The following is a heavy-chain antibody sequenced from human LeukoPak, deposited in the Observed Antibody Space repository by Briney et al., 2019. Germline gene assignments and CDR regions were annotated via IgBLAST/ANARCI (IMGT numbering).Heavy chain of an antibody. V-gene: IGHV3-48*03. CDR2: ISSSGSTI. J-gene: IGHJ6*02. D-gene: IGHD6-13*01. CDR1: GFTFSSYE. Sequence: GGSLRLSCAASGFTFSSYEMNWVRQAPGKGLEWVSYISSSGSTIYYADSVKGRFTISRDNAKNSLYLQMNSLRAEDTAVYYCASNTYSSSWYSPYDYYGMDVWGQGTTVTVSS. CDR3: ASNTYSSSWYSPYDYYGMDV.